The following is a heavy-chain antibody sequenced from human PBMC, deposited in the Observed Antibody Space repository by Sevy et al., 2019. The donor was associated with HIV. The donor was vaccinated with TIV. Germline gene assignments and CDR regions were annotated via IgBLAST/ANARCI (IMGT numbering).Heavy chain of an antibody. D-gene: IGHD3-16*01. V-gene: IGHV3-11*01. Sequence: GGSLRLSCAASGFTFSDYYMSWIRQAPGKGLEWISYISGSSSAIVYADSVKGRFAISRNNAKNSLYLHMNNLRAEDTAVYFCVGRPYSSAYSWSYHFDYWGQGTLVTVSS. CDR3: VGRPYSSAYSWSYHFDY. CDR2: ISGSSSAI. J-gene: IGHJ4*02. CDR1: GFTFSDYY.